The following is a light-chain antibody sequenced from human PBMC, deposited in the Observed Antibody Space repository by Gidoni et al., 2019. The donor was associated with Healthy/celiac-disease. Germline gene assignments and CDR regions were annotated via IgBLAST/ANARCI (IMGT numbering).Light chain of an antibody. V-gene: IGLV1-44*01. CDR1: RSNSGSNP. J-gene: IGLJ2*01. CDR3: AAWDDSLNGVV. CDR2: SNN. Sequence: HSVLTQPPSASVTPGQGVTISCSGSRSNSGSNPVNWYQQLPGTAPKLLIYSNNQRPSGVPDRFSGSKSGTSASLAISGLQSEDEADYYCAAWDDSLNGVVFGGGTKLTVL.